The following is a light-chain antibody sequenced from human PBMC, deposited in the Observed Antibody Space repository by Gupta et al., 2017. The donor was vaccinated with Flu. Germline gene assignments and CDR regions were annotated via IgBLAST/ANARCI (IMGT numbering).Light chain of an antibody. CDR2: ENN. CDR3: STWHDKAGV. Sequence: GQRVNISCSGSGSNIGTNYVYWYQHQPGAAPKLLIYENNQQPSGVPARFSASRSGSTAGLAIWGLRSEDEADYFCSTWHDKAGVFGGGTKLTVL. J-gene: IGLJ2*01. CDR1: GSNIGTNY. V-gene: IGLV1-47*01.